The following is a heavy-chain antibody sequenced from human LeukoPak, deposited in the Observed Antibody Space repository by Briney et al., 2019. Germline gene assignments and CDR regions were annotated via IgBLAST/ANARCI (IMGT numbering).Heavy chain of an antibody. CDR1: GDSVSRNSVA. Sequence: SRTVSLTCAISGDSVSRNSVAWTWIGQSPSRGLEWLGRTYYRSKWYYDYSVSVKSRITINPDTSKNQFSLQLNSVTPEDTAVYYCAREREHAFGIWGQGTMVTVSS. CDR3: AREREHAFGI. CDR2: TYYRSKWYY. V-gene: IGHV6-1*01. D-gene: IGHD1-26*01. J-gene: IGHJ3*02.